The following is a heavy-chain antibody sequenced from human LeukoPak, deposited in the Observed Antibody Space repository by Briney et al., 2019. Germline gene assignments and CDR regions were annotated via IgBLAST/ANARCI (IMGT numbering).Heavy chain of an antibody. V-gene: IGHV3-30*04. CDR3: ARDIEGYCTNDRCTSGWFDP. Sequence: TGWSLRLSCAASGFSLDNYAMHWIRQIPGKGLEGVAVTSMDGGHEFYANSVKGRFSVARDISKNTLYLQMNDLRPEDTAVYYCARDIEGYCTNDRCTSGWFDPWGQGTLVTVSS. CDR1: GFSLDNYA. D-gene: IGHD2-8*01. J-gene: IGHJ5*02. CDR2: TSMDGGHE.